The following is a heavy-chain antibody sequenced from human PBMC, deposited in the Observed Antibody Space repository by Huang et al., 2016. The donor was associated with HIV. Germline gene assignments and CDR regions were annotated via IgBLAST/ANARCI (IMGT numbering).Heavy chain of an antibody. CDR2: ITHSGSP. V-gene: IGHV4-34*01. J-gene: IGHJ4*02. CDR3: ARAPHYGSGSYYY. Sequence: QVQLHQWGAGLLTPSETLSLTCAVYGGSFSGSYWSWIRQPPGKGLEWIGEITHSGSPNYNPSLKSRVTISEETSKNQFSLKLSSVTAADTAVYYCARAPHYGSGSYYYWGQGTLVTVSS. CDR1: GGSFSGSY. D-gene: IGHD3-10*01.